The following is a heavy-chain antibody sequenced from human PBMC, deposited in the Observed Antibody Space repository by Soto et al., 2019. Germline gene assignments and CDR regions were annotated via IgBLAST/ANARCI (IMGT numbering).Heavy chain of an antibody. D-gene: IGHD6-19*01. CDR3: ARVWQWLVRENDAFDI. Sequence: EVQLVESGGGLVQPGGSLRLSCAASGFTFSSYSMNWVRQAPGKGLEWVSYISSSSSTIYYADSVKGRFTISRDNAKNSLYLQMNSLRAEDTAVYYCARVWQWLVRENDAFDIWGQGTMVTVSS. CDR2: ISSSSSTI. J-gene: IGHJ3*02. CDR1: GFTFSSYS. V-gene: IGHV3-48*01.